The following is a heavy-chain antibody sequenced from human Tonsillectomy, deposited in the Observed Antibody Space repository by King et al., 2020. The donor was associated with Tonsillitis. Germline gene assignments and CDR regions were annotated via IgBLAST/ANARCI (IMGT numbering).Heavy chain of an antibody. CDR2: IYYSGST. J-gene: IGHJ3*02. CDR3: ARETPGDYGDYYHAFDI. V-gene: IGHV4-59*01. D-gene: IGHD4-17*01. Sequence: QLQESGPGLVKPSETLSLTCTVSGGSISSYYWSWLRQPPGKGLEWIGYIYYSGSTNYNPSLKSRVTISVDTSKNQFSLKLSSVTAADTAVYYCARETPGDYGDYYHAFDIWGQGTMVTVSS. CDR1: GGSISSYY.